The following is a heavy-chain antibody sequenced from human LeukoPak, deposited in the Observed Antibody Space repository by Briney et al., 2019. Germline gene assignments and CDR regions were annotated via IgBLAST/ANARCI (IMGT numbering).Heavy chain of an antibody. CDR3: ARGLGYYGSGSYVDY. CDR2: INPNSGGT. CDR1: GYTFTGYY. V-gene: IGHV1-2*02. D-gene: IGHD3-10*01. Sequence: ASVTVSCKASGYTFTGYYMHWVRQAPGQGLEWMGWINPNSGGTNYAQTFQGRVTMTRDTSISTAYMELSRLRSDDTAVYYCARGLGYYGSGSYVDYWGQGTLVTVSS. J-gene: IGHJ4*02.